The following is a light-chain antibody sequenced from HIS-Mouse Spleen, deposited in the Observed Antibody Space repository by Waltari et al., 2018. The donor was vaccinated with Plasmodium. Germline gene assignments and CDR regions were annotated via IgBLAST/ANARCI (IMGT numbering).Light chain of an antibody. J-gene: IGLJ3*02. CDR1: SSDVGGYN. CDR2: DVS. Sequence: QSALTQPASVSGSPGQSITISCTGTSSDVGGYNVSWYQQHPGKAPKLMCYDVSNRPSGVANRFSGSKSGNTASLTISGLQAEDEADYYCSSYTSSSTWVFGGGTKLTVL. CDR3: SSYTSSSTWV. V-gene: IGLV2-14*03.